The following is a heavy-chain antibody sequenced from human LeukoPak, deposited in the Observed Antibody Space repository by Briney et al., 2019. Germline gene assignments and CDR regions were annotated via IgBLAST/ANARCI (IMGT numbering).Heavy chain of an antibody. D-gene: IGHD2-15*01. CDR1: GFTFSRYA. V-gene: IGHV3-23*01. J-gene: IGHJ3*02. CDR2: ISGSGDST. Sequence: GGSLRLSCAASGFTFSRYAMSWVRQAPGKGLEWVSAISGSGDSTYYVDSVKGRFTISRDNSKNTLYLQMNSLRAEDTAVYYCALYCSGGSCYSIGGAFGIWGQGTMVTVSS. CDR3: ALYCSGGSCYSIGGAFGI.